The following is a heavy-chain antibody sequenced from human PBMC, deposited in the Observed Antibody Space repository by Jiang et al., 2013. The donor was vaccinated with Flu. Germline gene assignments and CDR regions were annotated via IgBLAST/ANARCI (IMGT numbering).Heavy chain of an antibody. CDR3: ARVSGGGYYYMDV. CDR2: ISSSGSTI. Sequence: YISSSGSTIYYADSVKGRFTISRDNAKNSLYLQMNSLRAEDTAVYYCARVSGGGYYYMDVWGKGTTVTVSS. J-gene: IGHJ6*03. D-gene: IGHD4-23*01. V-gene: IGHV3-48*03.